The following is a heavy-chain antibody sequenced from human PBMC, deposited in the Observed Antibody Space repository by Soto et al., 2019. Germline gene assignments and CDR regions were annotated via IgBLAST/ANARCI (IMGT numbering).Heavy chain of an antibody. J-gene: IGHJ3*02. CDR3: AKGMGVAVAGTGDDAFDI. Sequence: GGSLRLSCAASGFTFSSYAMSWVRQAPGKGLEWVSAISGSGGSTYYADSVKGRFTISRDNSKNTLYLQMNSLRAEDTAVYYSAKGMGVAVAGTGDDAFDIWGQGTMVTVSS. V-gene: IGHV3-23*01. CDR1: GFTFSSYA. D-gene: IGHD6-19*01. CDR2: ISGSGGST.